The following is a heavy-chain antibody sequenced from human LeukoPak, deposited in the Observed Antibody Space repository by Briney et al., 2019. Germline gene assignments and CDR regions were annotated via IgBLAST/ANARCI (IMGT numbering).Heavy chain of an antibody. V-gene: IGHV3-23*01. Sequence: GGSLGLYGAGSGFTLTTYAMTWVRQGPGKGLEWFSGITASGPTTYCADSVKGRFTFYRDNSKNALYLQMNSLRAEDAAVYDCAKDADDYVSYFDYLGQGTLVTVSS. J-gene: IGHJ4*02. CDR1: GFTLTTYA. D-gene: IGHD4-17*01. CDR3: AKDADDYVSYFDY. CDR2: ITASGPTT.